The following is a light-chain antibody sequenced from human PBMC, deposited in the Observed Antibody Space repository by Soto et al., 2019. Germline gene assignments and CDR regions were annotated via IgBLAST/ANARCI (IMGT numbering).Light chain of an antibody. CDR2: DAS. J-gene: IGKJ5*01. CDR3: QQRGTWPPT. CDR1: QSVDTY. V-gene: IGKV3-11*01. Sequence: IVLTQSPATLSLSPGERVTLSCTTNQSVDTYFAWYQQKRGLPPRLLIYDASNRAIGIPARFSGRGSDTDFSLTISSLEPEDFAVYYCQQRGTWPPTFGRGTRLEI.